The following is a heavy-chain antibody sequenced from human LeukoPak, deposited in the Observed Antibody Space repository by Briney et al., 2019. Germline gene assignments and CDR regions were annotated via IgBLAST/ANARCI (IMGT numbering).Heavy chain of an antibody. V-gene: IGHV4-31*03. J-gene: IGHJ4*02. CDR2: IYYSGST. D-gene: IGHD3-9*01. CDR1: GGSISSGGYY. CDR3: ARMYYDILTGYYPFDY. Sequence: SQTLSLTCTVSGGSISSGGYYWSWIRQHPGKGLEWIGYIYYSGSTYYNPSPKSRVTISVDTSKNQFSLKLSSVTAADTAVYYCARMYYDILTGYYPFDYWGQGTLVTVSS.